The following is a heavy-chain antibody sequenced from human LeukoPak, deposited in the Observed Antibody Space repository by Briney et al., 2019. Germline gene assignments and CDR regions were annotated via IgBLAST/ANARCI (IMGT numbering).Heavy chain of an antibody. D-gene: IGHD3-16*01. V-gene: IGHV4-59*08. CDR2: IYYSGST. Sequence: SSETLSLTCTVSGGSISSYYWSWIRQPPGKGLEWIGYIYYSGSTNYNPSLKSRVTISVDTSKNQFSLKLSSVTAADTAVYYCARQVQLRGTLGVVDYWGQGTLVTVSS. CDR3: ARQVQLRGTLGVVDY. CDR1: GGSISSYY. J-gene: IGHJ4*02.